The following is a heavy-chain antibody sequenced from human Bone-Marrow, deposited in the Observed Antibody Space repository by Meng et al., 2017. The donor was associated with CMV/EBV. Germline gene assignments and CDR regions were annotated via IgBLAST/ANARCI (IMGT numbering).Heavy chain of an antibody. D-gene: IGHD3-22*01. CDR2: INPNSGGT. CDR1: GYTFTGYY. V-gene: IGHV1-2*02. CDR3: ARERESAYDSSGYYSYYYGMDV. Sequence: ASVKVSCKASGYTFTGYYMHWVRQAPGQGLEWMGWINPNSGGTNYAQKFQGRVTMTRDTSISTAYMELSRLRSDDTAVYYCARERESAYDSSGYYSYYYGMDVWGQGTTVTVSS. J-gene: IGHJ6*02.